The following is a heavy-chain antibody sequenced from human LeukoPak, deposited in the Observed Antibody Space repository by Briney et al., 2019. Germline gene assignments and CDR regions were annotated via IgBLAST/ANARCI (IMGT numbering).Heavy chain of an antibody. V-gene: IGHV3-53*01. D-gene: IGHD6-19*01. J-gene: IGHJ4*02. CDR1: GFTVNSNY. CDR2: IYSGGST. Sequence: GGSLRLSCAASGFTVNSNYMTWVPQAPGKGLEWVSVIYSGGSTYYADSVKGRFTISRDNAKNKLYLQMNSLRAEDTAVYYCARGLGQFDYWGQGTLVTVSS. CDR3: ARGLGQFDY.